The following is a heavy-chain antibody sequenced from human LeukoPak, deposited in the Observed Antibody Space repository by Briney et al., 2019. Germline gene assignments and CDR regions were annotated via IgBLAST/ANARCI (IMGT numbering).Heavy chain of an antibody. CDR1: GFTVSSNY. Sequence: GALRLSCAASGFTVSSNYMSWVRQAPGKGLDWVSVIFSGGGRNYADSVKDRFTISRDNSKNTLYLQMNSLRAEDTAVYYCARVDSSGCFDYWGQGTLVTVSS. CDR3: ARVDSSGCFDY. D-gene: IGHD3-22*01. J-gene: IGHJ4*02. CDR2: IFSGGGR. V-gene: IGHV3-53*01.